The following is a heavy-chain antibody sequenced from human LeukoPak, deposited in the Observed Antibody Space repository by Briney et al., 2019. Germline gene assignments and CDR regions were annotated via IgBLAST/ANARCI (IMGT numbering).Heavy chain of an antibody. CDR3: ASVPDYYDSSGTYYFDY. V-gene: IGHV1-2*02. CDR2: INPNSGGT. D-gene: IGHD3-22*01. CDR1: GYTFTGYY. Sequence: ASVKVSCLASGYTFTGYYMHWVRQAPGQGLEWMGWINPNSGGTNYAQKFQGRVTMTMDTSISTAYMELSRLRSDDTAVYYCASVPDYYDSSGTYYFDYWGQGTLVTVSS. J-gene: IGHJ4*02.